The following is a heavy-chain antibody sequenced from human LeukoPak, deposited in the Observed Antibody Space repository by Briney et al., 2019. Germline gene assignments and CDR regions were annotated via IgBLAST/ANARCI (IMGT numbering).Heavy chain of an antibody. CDR2: IIPIFGTA. CDR3: ARVAQRDYYDSSERGAFDI. J-gene: IGHJ3*02. V-gene: IGHV1-69*13. D-gene: IGHD3-22*01. Sequence: VASVTVSCKASGGTFSSYTITWVRQAPGQGLEWMGGIIPIFGTANYAQKFQGRVTITADESTSTAYMELSSVRSKDTAVYYCARVAQRDYYDSSERGAFDIWGQGTMVTVSS. CDR1: GGTFSSYT.